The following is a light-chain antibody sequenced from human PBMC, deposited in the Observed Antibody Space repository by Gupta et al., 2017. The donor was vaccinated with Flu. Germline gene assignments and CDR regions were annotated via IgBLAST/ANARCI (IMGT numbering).Light chain of an antibody. CDR2: DAS. J-gene: IGKJ2*01. CDR3: QQYDALPPT. Sequence: DIQMTQSPSSLSASVGDRVTITCQASQDISNYLNWYQQKPGKAPKFIIYDASNLETGVPSRFSGSGSATNFTFTISSLQPEEFATYYCQQYDALPPTFGQGTKLEIK. V-gene: IGKV1-33*01. CDR1: QDISNY.